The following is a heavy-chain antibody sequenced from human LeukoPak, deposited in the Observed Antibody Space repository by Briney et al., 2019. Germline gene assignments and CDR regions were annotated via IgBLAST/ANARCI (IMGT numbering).Heavy chain of an antibody. D-gene: IGHD3-10*01. J-gene: IGHJ6*03. CDR2: INHSGST. V-gene: IGHV4-34*01. CDR3: ARRGRNYYGSGNYYYYYYMDV. Sequence: PSETLSLTCAVYGGSFSGYYWSWIRQPPGKGLEWIGEINHSGSTNYNPSLKSRVTISVDTSKNQFSLKLSSVTAADTAVYYCARRGRNYYGSGNYYYYYYMDVWGKGTTVTISS. CDR1: GGSFSGYY.